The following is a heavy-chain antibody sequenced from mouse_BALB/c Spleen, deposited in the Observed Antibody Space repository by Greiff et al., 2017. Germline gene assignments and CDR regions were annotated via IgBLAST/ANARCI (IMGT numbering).Heavy chain of an antibody. J-gene: IGHJ2*01. CDR3: ASLYYDYDGPPYFDY. CDR2: ISSGGST. Sequence: EVKLMESGGGLVKPGGSLKLSCAASGFTFSSYAMSWVRQTPEKRLEWVASISSGGSTYYPDSVKGRFTISRDNARNILYLQMSSLRSEDTAMYYCASLYYDYDGPPYFDYWGQGTTLTVSS. D-gene: IGHD2-4*01. CDR1: GFTFSSYA. V-gene: IGHV5-6-5*01.